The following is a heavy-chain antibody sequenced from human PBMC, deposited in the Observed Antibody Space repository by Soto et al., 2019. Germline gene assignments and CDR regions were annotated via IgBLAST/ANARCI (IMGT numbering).Heavy chain of an antibody. J-gene: IGHJ6*03. CDR2: ISAYNGNT. CDR1: GYTFTSYG. D-gene: IGHD3-3*01. CDR3: ARVPNYDFWSGYLTQPYYYYMDV. V-gene: IGHV1-18*01. Sequence: GASVKVSCKASGYTFTSYGISWVRQAPGQGLEWMGWISAYNGNTNYAQKLQGRVTMTTDTSTSTAYMELRSLRSDDTAVYYCARVPNYDFWSGYLTQPYYYYMDVWGKGTTVTVSS.